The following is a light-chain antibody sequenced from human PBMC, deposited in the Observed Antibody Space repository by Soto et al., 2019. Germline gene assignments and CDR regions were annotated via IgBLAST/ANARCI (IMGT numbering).Light chain of an antibody. CDR1: ESVSSW. J-gene: IGKJ2*01. CDR2: DAY. Sequence: DIQLTQSPSALSASVGDRLTITCRASESVSSWLAWYQRKPGKAPKLLISDAYSLESGVPSRFSGSGSGTEFTLTISSLQPDDVATYYCQHYKSSPYTFGQGTKLEIK. V-gene: IGKV1-5*01. CDR3: QHYKSSPYT.